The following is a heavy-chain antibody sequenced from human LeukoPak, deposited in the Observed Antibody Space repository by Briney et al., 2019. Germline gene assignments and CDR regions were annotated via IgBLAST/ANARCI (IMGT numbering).Heavy chain of an antibody. Sequence: SETLSLTCAVYGGSFSGYYWSWIRQPPGKGLEWIGEINHSGSTNYNPSLKSRVTISVDTSKNQLSLKLGSMTAADTAVYFCARDSDISWFLTWGQGTLVTVSS. CDR3: ARDSDISWFLT. CDR1: GGSFSGYY. D-gene: IGHD6-13*01. V-gene: IGHV4-34*01. J-gene: IGHJ5*02. CDR2: INHSGST.